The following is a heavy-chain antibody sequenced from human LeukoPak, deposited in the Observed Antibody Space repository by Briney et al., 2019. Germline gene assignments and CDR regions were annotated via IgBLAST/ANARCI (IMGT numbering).Heavy chain of an antibody. J-gene: IGHJ3*02. V-gene: IGHV3-30*18. CDR3: AKVPYYYDSSGYWDAFDI. D-gene: IGHD3-22*01. Sequence: GGSLRLSCAASGFTFSSYGMHWVRQAPGKGLEWVAVISYDGSNKYYADSVKGRFTISRDNSNNTMYLQMNSLRAEDTAVYYCAKVPYYYDSSGYWDAFDIWGQGTMVTVSS. CDR2: ISYDGSNK. CDR1: GFTFSSYG.